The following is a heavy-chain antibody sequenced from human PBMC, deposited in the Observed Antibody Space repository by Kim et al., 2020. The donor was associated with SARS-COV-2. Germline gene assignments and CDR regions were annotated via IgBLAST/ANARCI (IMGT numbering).Heavy chain of an antibody. D-gene: IGHD4-17*01. CDR2: IYYSGST. V-gene: IGHV4-59*08. J-gene: IGHJ4*02. CDR1: GGSISSYY. Sequence: SETLSLTCTVSGGSISSYYWSWIRQPPGKGLEWIGYIYYSGSTNYNPSLKSRVTISVDTSKNQFSLKLSSVTAADTAVYYCARNADYGDYRYYFDYWGQG. CDR3: ARNADYGDYRYYFDY.